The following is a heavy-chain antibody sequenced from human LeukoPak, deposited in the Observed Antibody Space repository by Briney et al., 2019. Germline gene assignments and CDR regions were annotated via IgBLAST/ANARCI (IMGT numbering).Heavy chain of an antibody. J-gene: IGHJ3*02. CDR2: IYHSEST. D-gene: IGHD1-26*01. V-gene: IGHV4-38-2*02. CDR1: GYSISSGYY. CDR3: ARQGGGGRAFDI. Sequence: PSETLSLTCTVSGYSISSGYYWGWIRQPPGKGLEWIGSIYHSESTYYNPSLKSRVTISVDTSKNQFSLELSSVTATDTAIYYCARQGGGGRAFDIWGQGTMVTVSS.